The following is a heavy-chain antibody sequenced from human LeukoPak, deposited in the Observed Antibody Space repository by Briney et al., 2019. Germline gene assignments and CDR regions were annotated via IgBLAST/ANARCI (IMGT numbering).Heavy chain of an antibody. CDR3: AMFEGYCSSTSCSRTSNYYMDV. J-gene: IGHJ6*03. CDR1: GDSISSGDYY. Sequence: PSQTLSLTCTVSGDSISSGDYYWSWIRQPAGKGLEWIGRISSSGSTNYNPSLKSRVTISVDTSKNQFSLKLSSVTAADTAVYYCAMFEGYCSSTSCSRTSNYYMDVWGKGTTVTVSS. D-gene: IGHD2-2*01. CDR2: ISSSGST. V-gene: IGHV4-61*02.